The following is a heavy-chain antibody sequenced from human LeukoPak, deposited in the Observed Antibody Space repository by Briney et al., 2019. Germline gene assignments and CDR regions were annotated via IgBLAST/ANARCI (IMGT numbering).Heavy chain of an antibody. CDR1: GFTFSIYA. CDR3: AKSRSGSANWALQIFDN. Sequence: GGSLRLSCAASGFTFSIYAMSWVRKAQGKGLEWVSPIIGSGGTAYYADSVKGRFTISRDNSNNSLFVQMNSLRAEDTAVYFCAKSRSGSANWALQIFDNWGQGTLVTVSS. V-gene: IGHV3-23*01. J-gene: IGHJ4*02. D-gene: IGHD1-1*01. CDR2: IIGSGGTA.